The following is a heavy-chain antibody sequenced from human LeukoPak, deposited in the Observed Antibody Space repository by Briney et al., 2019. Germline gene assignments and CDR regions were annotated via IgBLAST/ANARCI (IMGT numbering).Heavy chain of an antibody. J-gene: IGHJ4*02. V-gene: IGHV3-43*01. D-gene: IGHD1-26*01. CDR1: GFTFDDYT. CDR2: ISWDGGST. CDR3: AKEGSYSGGYPDY. Sequence: GGSLRLSCAASGFTFDDYTMHWVRQAPGKGLEWVSLISWDGGSTYYADSVKGRFTISRDNSKNSLYLQMNSLRTEDTALYYCAKEGSYSGGYPDYWGQGTLVTVSS.